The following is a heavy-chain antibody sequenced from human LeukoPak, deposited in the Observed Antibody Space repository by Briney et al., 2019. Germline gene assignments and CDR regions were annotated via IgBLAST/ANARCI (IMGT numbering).Heavy chain of an antibody. D-gene: IGHD2/OR15-2a*01. CDR2: IIPIFGTA. CDR1: GGTFSSYA. CDR3: ARAWDSTDYYYYGMDV. Sequence: ASVTVSCTASGGTFSSYAISWVRQAPGQGLEWMGGIIPIFGTANYAQKFQGRVTITADESTSTAYMELSSLRSEDTAVYYCARAWDSTDYYYYGMDVWGQGTTVTVSS. V-gene: IGHV1-69*13. J-gene: IGHJ6*02.